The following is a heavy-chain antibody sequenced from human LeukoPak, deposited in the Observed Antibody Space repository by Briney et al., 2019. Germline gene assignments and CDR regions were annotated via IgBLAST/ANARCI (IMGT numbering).Heavy chain of an antibody. CDR3: ATDAFES. J-gene: IGHJ5*01. CDR2: IYTSGTT. CDR1: GFIVNTKC. V-gene: IGHV3-66*01. Sequence: GGSLRLSCAASGFIVNTKCMTWVRQPPGKGLECVSVIYTSGTTNYADSVKGRFIISRDNSKNTLYLEMNSLRAEDTAVYYCATDAFESWGQGTLVTVSS.